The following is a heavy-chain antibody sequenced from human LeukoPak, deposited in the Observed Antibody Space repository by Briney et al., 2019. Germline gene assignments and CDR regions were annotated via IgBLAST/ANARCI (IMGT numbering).Heavy chain of an antibody. CDR1: GFSFSASS. V-gene: IGHV3-73*01. D-gene: IGHD1-14*01. J-gene: IGHJ4*02. CDR3: TLPGMGNYYRS. CDR2: IRTRSHNVPP. Sequence: GGSLRLSCAASGFSFSASSMPWVRQASGQRLEWVGRIRTRSHNVPPVYAASVDGRFTISRDDSKNTMYLHMSSLKTDDTAVYYCTLPGMGNYYRSWGQGTLVTVSS.